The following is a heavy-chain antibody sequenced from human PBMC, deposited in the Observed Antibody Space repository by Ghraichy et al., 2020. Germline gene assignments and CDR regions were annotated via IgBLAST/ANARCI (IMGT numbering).Heavy chain of an antibody. Sequence: GGSLRLSCAASGFTFSSYSIHWVRQAPGKGLEWVSYIGSVSSTIYHTDSVKGRFTISRDNAKNSLYLQMNSLRDEVTAVYYCARSVSRLNGIDVWGQGTTVTVSS. V-gene: IGHV3-48*02. J-gene: IGHJ6*02. D-gene: IGHD2-8*01. CDR1: GFTFSSYS. CDR2: IGSVSSTI. CDR3: ARSVSRLNGIDV.